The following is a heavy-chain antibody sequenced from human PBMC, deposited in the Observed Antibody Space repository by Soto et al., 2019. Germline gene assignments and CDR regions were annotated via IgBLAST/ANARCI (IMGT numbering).Heavy chain of an antibody. CDR2: ISPDGKTM. CDR3: TRGGSWFEL. Sequence: PGGSLILSCSASGFSLRIYWMHWVRQVPGKRLVWVSRISPDGKTMNYADSVKGRFTVSRDNANNVVSLQLNSLTADDTAVYFCTRGGSWFELWGQGSVVTVSS. V-gene: IGHV3-74*01. J-gene: IGHJ5*02. CDR1: GFSLRIYW. D-gene: IGHD6-19*01.